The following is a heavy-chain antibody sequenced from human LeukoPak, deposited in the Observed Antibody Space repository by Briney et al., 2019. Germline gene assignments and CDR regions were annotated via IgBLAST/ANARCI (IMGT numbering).Heavy chain of an antibody. J-gene: IGHJ5*02. CDR1: GFSVGNYW. CDR3: AKLDWFDP. CDR2: SEGDDTTT. D-gene: IGHD3-3*02. V-gene: IGHV3-74*03. Sequence: PGGSLRLSCAASGFSVGNYWMHWVRQAPGKGLVWVSRSEGDDTTTTYADSVKGRFTASRDNAKNTVYLQMNSLRVEDTAVYYCAKLDWFDPWGQGTLVTVSP.